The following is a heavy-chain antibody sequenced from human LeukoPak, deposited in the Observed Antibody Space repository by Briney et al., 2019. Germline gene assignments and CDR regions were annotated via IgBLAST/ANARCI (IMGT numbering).Heavy chain of an antibody. V-gene: IGHV2-26*01. CDR3: ARISPHVVVPAATPDPYFDY. D-gene: IGHD2-2*01. Sequence: SGPTLVKPTETLTLTCTVSGFSLSNARMGVSWIRQPPGKAPEWLAHIFSNDEKSYSTSLKSRLTISKDTSKSQVVLTMTNMDPVDTATYYCARISPHVVVPAATPDPYFDYWGQGTLVTVSS. CDR1: GFSLSNARMG. J-gene: IGHJ4*02. CDR2: IFSNDEK.